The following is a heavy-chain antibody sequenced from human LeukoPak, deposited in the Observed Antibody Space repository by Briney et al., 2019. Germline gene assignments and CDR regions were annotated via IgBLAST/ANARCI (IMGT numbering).Heavy chain of an antibody. CDR3: ATIYGYCSGGSCYGGDYFDY. CDR1: GGTFSSYA. CDR2: IIPIFGTA. Sequence: SVKVSCKASGGTFSSYAISWVRQAPGQGLEWMGGIIPIFGTANYAQKFQGRVTITTDESTSTAYMELSSLRSEDTAVYYCATIYGYCSGGSCYGGDYFDYWGQGTLVTVSS. D-gene: IGHD2-15*01. V-gene: IGHV1-69*05. J-gene: IGHJ4*02.